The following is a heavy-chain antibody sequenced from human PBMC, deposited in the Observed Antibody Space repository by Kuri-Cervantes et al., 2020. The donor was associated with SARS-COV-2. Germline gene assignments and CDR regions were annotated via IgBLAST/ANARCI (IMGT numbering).Heavy chain of an antibody. V-gene: IGHV5-51*01. CDR3: ARLLTWFGELSGWFDP. D-gene: IGHD3-10*01. Sequence: GGSLRLSCKGSGYSFTSYWIGWVRQMPGKGLEWVGIIYPGDSDTRYSPSFQGQVTISADKSISTAYLQWSSLKASDTAMYYCARLLTWFGELSGWFDPWGQGTLVTVSS. CDR1: GYSFTSYW. J-gene: IGHJ5*02. CDR2: IYPGDSDT.